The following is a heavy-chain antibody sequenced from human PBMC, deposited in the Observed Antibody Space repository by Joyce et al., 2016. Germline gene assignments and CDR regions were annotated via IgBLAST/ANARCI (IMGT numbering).Heavy chain of an antibody. CDR1: GFTLRNAY. J-gene: IGHJ4*02. V-gene: IGHV3-15*01. D-gene: IGHD3-3*01. Sequence: EVQLMESGGGLVKPGGSLTLSCAASGFTLRNAYMTWVRQAPGKGLEWVGRIKSRTDNGTTDYAAPVKGRFIISRDDLRNMFYLQMNSLRTEDTAIYYCTTDSEVFGVVTDFWGPGTLVTVSS. CDR2: IKSRTDNGTT. CDR3: TTDSEVFGVVTDF.